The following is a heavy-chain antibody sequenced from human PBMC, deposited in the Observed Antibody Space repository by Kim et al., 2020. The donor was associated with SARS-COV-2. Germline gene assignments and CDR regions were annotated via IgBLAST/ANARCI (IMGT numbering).Heavy chain of an antibody. D-gene: IGHD3-10*01. CDR1: GFTFGGYA. Sequence: GGSLRLSCAASGFTFGGYAMNWVRQAPDKGLERVSSISNSGGATHYTDSVKGRFTISRDNSKNTLYLHMNSLRAEDTAVYYCAKDLHTVRGLIPDYWGQGTLVTVSS. CDR2: ISNSGGAT. CDR3: AKDLHTVRGLIPDY. J-gene: IGHJ4*02. V-gene: IGHV3-23*01.